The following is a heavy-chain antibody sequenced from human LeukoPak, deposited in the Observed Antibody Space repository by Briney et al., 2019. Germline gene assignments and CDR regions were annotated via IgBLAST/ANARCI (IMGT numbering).Heavy chain of an antibody. CDR3: AKVSRYPYSSSPNWFDP. V-gene: IGHV3-30*02. Sequence: PGGSLTLSCAASGFIFSSYGMHWVRQAPGKGLEWVAFIRYDGSNKYYADSVKGRFTISRDNSKNTLYLQMNSLRAEDTAVYYCAKVSRYPYSSSPNWFDPWGQGTLVTVSS. J-gene: IGHJ5*02. CDR2: IRYDGSNK. CDR1: GFIFSSYG. D-gene: IGHD6-13*01.